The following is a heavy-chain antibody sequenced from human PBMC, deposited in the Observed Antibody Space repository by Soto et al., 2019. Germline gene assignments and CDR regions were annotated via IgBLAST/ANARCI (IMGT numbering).Heavy chain of an antibody. V-gene: IGHV1-18*01. CDR1: GYTFTSYG. D-gene: IGHD2-15*01. CDR3: ANLYCSGGSCYGWFDT. Sequence: ASVKVSCKASGYTFTSYGISWVRQAPGQGLEWMGWINGYNGNTNYAQKVQGRVTMTTDRSTSTAYMELRSLRSDDTAVYYCANLYCSGGSCYGWFDTWGQGTLVTVSS. CDR2: INGYNGNT. J-gene: IGHJ5*02.